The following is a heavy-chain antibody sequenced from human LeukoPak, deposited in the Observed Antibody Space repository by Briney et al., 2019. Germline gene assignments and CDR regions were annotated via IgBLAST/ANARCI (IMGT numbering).Heavy chain of an antibody. CDR1: GGSISSGGYY. J-gene: IGHJ6*03. D-gene: IGHD1-7*01. CDR2: IYYSGST. V-gene: IGHV4-31*03. CDR3: ATGNFEAPVYYYMDV. Sequence: SQTLSLTCTVSGGSISSGGYYWSWIRQHPGKGLEWIGYIYYSGSTYYNPSLKSRVTISVDTSKNQFSLKLSSVTAADTAVYYCATGNFEAPVYYYMDVWGKGTTVTVSS.